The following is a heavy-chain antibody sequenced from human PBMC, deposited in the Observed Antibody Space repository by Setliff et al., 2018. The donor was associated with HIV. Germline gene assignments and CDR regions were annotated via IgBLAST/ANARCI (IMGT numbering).Heavy chain of an antibody. D-gene: IGHD3-22*01. CDR3: ARAYNVYDYRFDSSGYDY. CDR1: GFTFGDYV. V-gene: IGHV3-7*03. J-gene: IGHJ4*02. Sequence: PGGSLRLSCTGSGFTFGDYVVSWVRQAPGKGLEWVSNTKFDGSESYYVDSVKGRCIASTDNAKNSLFLQMNSLKAEDTAVYYCARAYNVYDYRFDSSGYDYWGQGTLVTVSS. CDR2: TKFDGSES.